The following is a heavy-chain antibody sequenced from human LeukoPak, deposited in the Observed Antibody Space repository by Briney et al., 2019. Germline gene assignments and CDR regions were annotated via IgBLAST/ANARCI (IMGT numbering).Heavy chain of an antibody. Sequence: SVKVSCKPSVGTFSSYAIRWVRQAPGQGIEWMGRIIPIFGTANYAQKFQGRVTITTDESTSTAYMELSSLRSEDTAVYDCAAASSPPRGYSGYPNGFDPWGQGTLVTVS. D-gene: IGHD5-12*01. V-gene: IGHV1-69*05. CDR3: AAASSPPRGYSGYPNGFDP. J-gene: IGHJ5*02. CDR1: VGTFSSYA. CDR2: IIPIFGTA.